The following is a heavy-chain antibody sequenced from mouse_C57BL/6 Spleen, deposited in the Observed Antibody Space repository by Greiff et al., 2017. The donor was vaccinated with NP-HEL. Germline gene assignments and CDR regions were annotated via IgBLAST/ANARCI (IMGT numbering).Heavy chain of an antibody. J-gene: IGHJ1*03. Sequence: DVHLVESGGGLVKPGGSLKLSCAASGFTFSSYAMSWVRQTPEKRLEWVATISDGGSYTYYPDNVKGRFTISRDNAKNNLYLQMGHLKSEDTAMYYCARGDYDEYFDVWGTGTTVTVSS. V-gene: IGHV5-4*01. CDR3: ARGDYDEYFDV. CDR2: ISDGGSYT. CDR1: GFTFSSYA. D-gene: IGHD2-4*01.